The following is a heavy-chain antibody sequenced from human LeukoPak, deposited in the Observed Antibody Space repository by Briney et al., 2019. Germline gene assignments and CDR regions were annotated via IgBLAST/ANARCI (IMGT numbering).Heavy chain of an antibody. CDR1: GGSISSSSYY. Sequence: PSETLSLTCTVSGGSISSSSYYWGWIRQPPGKGLEWIGSIYYSGSTYYNPSLKSRVTISVDTSKNQFSLKLSSVTAADTAAYYCARHGVDTARLGAFEIWGQGTLVTVSS. V-gene: IGHV4-39*01. J-gene: IGHJ3*02. D-gene: IGHD5-18*01. CDR2: IYYSGST. CDR3: ARHGVDTARLGAFEI.